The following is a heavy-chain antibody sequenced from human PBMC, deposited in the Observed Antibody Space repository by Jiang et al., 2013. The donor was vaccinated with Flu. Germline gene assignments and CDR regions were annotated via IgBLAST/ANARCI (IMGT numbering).Heavy chain of an antibody. CDR3: AKDGSYCSGGSCYSGWFDP. J-gene: IGHJ5*02. Sequence: PGKGLEWVAVISYDGSNKYYADSVKGRFTISRDNSKNTLYLQMNSLRAEDTAVYYCAKDGSYCSGGSCYSGWFDPWGQGTLVTVSS. V-gene: IGHV3-30*18. D-gene: IGHD2-15*01. CDR2: ISYDGSNK.